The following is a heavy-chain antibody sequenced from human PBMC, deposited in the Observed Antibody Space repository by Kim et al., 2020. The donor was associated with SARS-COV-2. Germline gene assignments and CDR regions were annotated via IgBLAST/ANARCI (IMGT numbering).Heavy chain of an antibody. D-gene: IGHD3-10*01. V-gene: IGHV5-51*01. CDR1: GYSFTSYW. CDR3: ARHNLWFGEEMGY. CDR2: IYPGDFDN. Sequence: GESLKISCKGSGYSFTSYWIGWVRQMPGKGLKWMGIIYPGDFDNRYSPFFQGQVPISAEKSISTAYLQWSSLKASDTAVYYCARHNLWFGEEMGYWGQGTLVTVS. J-gene: IGHJ4*02.